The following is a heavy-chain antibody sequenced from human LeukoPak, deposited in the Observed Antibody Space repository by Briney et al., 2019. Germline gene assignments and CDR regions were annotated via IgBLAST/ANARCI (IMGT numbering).Heavy chain of an antibody. CDR1: GGSFSGYY. J-gene: IGHJ5*02. CDR3: ARVGDVVVPAATGWFDP. D-gene: IGHD2-2*01. Sequence: SETLSLTCAVYGGSFSGYYWSWIRQPPGKGLEWIGEINHSGSTNYNPSLKSRVTISVDTSKNQFSLKLSSVTAADTAVYYCARVGDVVVPAATGWFDPWGQRTLVTVSS. V-gene: IGHV4-34*01. CDR2: INHSGST.